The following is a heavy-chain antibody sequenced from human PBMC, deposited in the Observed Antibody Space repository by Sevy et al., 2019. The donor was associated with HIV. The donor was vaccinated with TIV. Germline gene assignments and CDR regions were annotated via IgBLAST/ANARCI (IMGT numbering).Heavy chain of an antibody. CDR1: GGSFSGYY. D-gene: IGHD3-22*01. V-gene: IGHV4-34*01. Sequence: SETLSLTCAVYGGSFSGYYWSWIRQPPGKGLEWIGEINHSGSTNYNPSLKSRVTVSVDTSKNQFSLKLSSVTAADTAVYYCVREYYDSSGYYEEDYYYYGMDVWGQGTTVTVSS. J-gene: IGHJ6*02. CDR2: INHSGST. CDR3: VREYYDSSGYYEEDYYYYGMDV.